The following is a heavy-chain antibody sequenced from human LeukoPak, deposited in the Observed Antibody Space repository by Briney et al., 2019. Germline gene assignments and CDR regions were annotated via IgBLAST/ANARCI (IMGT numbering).Heavy chain of an antibody. CDR1: GYTLTELS. D-gene: IGHD2-2*02. J-gene: IGHJ4*02. CDR3: AITAYRSYYFDY. V-gene: IGHV1-24*01. Sequence: GASVKVSCKVSGYTLTELSMHWVRQAPGKGLEWMGGFDPEDGETIYAQKFQGRVTMTEDTSTDTAYMELSSLRSEDTAVYYCAITAYRSYYFDYWGQGTLVTVSS. CDR2: FDPEDGET.